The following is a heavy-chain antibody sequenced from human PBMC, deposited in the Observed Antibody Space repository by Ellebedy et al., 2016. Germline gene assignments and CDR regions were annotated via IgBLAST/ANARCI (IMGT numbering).Heavy chain of an antibody. CDR1: GFIFSDYY. D-gene: IGHD6-19*01. J-gene: IGHJ3*01. V-gene: IGHV3-11*04. CDR3: VRGPYSSGHCDAFDV. Sequence: GGSLRLXXAASGFIFSDYYMTWIRQAPGKGLEWVSYISRSDSTIYFADSVKGRFTISRDNSKNTLYVQMNSLRSEDTSIYYCVRGPYSSGHCDAFDVWGRGTMVIVFS. CDR2: ISRSDSTI.